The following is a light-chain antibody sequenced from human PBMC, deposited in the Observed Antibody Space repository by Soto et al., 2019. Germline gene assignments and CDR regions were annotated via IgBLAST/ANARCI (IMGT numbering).Light chain of an antibody. V-gene: IGLV1-40*01. CDR1: SSNIGAGYD. CDR3: QSYDSSLSGYVV. CDR2: VNS. J-gene: IGLJ2*01. Sequence: QAVVTQPPSVSGAPGQRVTISCTGSSSNIGAGYDVHWYQQLPGTAPKLLIYVNSNRPSGVPDRFSGSKSGTSASLAITGLHAEDEADYYYQSYDSSLSGYVVFGGGTKVTVL.